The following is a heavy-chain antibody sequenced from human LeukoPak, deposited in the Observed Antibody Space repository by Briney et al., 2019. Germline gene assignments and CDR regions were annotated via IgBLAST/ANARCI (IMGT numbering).Heavy chain of an antibody. V-gene: IGHV4-30-4*01. J-gene: IGHJ4*02. Sequence: SETLSLTCTVSGGSISSGEYYWSWIRQPPGEGLEWIGHIYYSGRTYYNPSLKSRVTISVDPSKNQFSLKLSSVTAADTAVYYCAGDNYGDYGYWGQGTLVTVSS. D-gene: IGHD4-17*01. CDR1: GGSISSGEYY. CDR2: IYYSGRT. CDR3: AGDNYGDYGY.